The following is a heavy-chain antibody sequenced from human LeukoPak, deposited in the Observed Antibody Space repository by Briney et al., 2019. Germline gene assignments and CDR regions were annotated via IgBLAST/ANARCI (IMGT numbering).Heavy chain of an antibody. Sequence: GRSLRLSCAASGFTFDDYAMHWVRQAPGKGLEWVAVIWYDGSNKYYADSVKGRFTISRDNSKNTLYLQMNSLRAEDTAVYYCAKDLVEAFDIWGQGTMVTVSS. D-gene: IGHD2-2*01. CDR1: GFTFDDYA. CDR3: AKDLVEAFDI. CDR2: IWYDGSNK. J-gene: IGHJ3*02. V-gene: IGHV3-33*06.